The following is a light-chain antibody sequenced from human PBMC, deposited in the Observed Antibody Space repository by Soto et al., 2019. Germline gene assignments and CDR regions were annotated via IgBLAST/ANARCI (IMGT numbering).Light chain of an antibody. CDR3: QQYSNLIT. V-gene: IGKV1-33*01. CDR2: DAS. CDR1: QDVSNY. Sequence: IQMTHSPSSLSASVLYIFPITCQASQDVSNYLNWYQQKLGKAPKLLIYDASNLETGVPSRFSGSGSGTYFSFTISSLQPEDFATYYCQQYSNLITFGQGTRLEIK. J-gene: IGKJ5*01.